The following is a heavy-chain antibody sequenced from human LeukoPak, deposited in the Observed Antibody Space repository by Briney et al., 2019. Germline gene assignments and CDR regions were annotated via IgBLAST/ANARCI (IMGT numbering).Heavy chain of an antibody. V-gene: IGHV1-69*13. CDR1: GYTFTSYG. D-gene: IGHD5-18*01. CDR3: ARDRTYYVDTAMVRYFDY. CDR2: IIPIFGTA. Sequence: SVKVSCKASGYTFTSYGISWVRQAPGQGLEWMGGIIPIFGTANYAQKFQGRVTITADESTSTAYMELSSLRSEDTAVYYCARDRTYYVDTAMVRYFDYWGQGTLVTVSS. J-gene: IGHJ4*02.